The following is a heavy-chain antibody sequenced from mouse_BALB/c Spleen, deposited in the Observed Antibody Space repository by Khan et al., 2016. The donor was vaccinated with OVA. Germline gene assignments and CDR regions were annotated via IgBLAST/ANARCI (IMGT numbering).Heavy chain of an antibody. V-gene: IGHV1-77*01. CDR3: SRSGLGSFAF. Sequence: VELVESGAELARPGASVRLSCKASGYTFTDYYINWMKQRTGQGLEWIGHIYPGNDNTYYNENFTGKATLTADKSSSTAFMHLSSLTSEDSAVYFCSRSGLGSFAFWGQGTLVTVS. D-gene: IGHD3-1*01. CDR2: IYPGNDNT. J-gene: IGHJ3*01. CDR1: GYTFTDYY.